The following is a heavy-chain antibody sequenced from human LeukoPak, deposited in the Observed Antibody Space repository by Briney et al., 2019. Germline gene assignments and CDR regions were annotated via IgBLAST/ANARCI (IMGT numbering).Heavy chain of an antibody. V-gene: IGHV1-69*13. CDR1: GYTLTELS. Sequence: SVKVSCKVSGYTLTELSMHWVRQAPGQGLEWMGGIIPIFGTANYAQKFQGRVTITADESTSTAYMELSSLRSEDTAVYYCARGIPQVVVITRYYYYGMDVWGQGTTVTVSS. CDR3: ARGIPQVVVITRYYYYGMDV. CDR2: IIPIFGTA. J-gene: IGHJ6*02. D-gene: IGHD3-22*01.